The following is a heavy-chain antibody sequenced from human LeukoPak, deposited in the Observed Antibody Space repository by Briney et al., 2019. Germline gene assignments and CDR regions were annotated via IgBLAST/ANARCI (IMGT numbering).Heavy chain of an antibody. D-gene: IGHD3-22*01. CDR3: ASLSSGYDLDAFDI. CDR2: IYYSGST. V-gene: IGHV4-61*01. CDR1: GGSVSSGSYY. Sequence: SETLSLTCTVSGGSVSSGSYYWSWIRQPPGKGLEWIGYIYYSGSTNYNPSLKSRVTISVDTSKNQFSLKLSSVTAADTAVYYCASLSSGYDLDAFDIWGQGTMVTVSS. J-gene: IGHJ3*02.